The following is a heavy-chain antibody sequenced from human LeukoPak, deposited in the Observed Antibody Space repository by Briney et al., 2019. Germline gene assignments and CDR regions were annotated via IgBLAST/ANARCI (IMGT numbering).Heavy chain of an antibody. CDR3: ARGAEGVAATDSNFDY. CDR2: ISTSSSYI. CDR1: GFTFSRYS. D-gene: IGHD6-13*01. J-gene: IGHJ4*02. Sequence: GGSLRLSCAASGFTFSRYSMNWVRQAPGKGLEWVSSISTSSSYIYYADSVKGRFTISRDNARNSLYLQMNSLRAEDTAVFYCARGAEGVAATDSNFDYWGQGTLVTVSS. V-gene: IGHV3-21*01.